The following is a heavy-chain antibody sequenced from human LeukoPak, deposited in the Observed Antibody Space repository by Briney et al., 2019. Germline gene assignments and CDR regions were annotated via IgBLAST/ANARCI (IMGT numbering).Heavy chain of an antibody. CDR2: MYYSGST. V-gene: IGHV4-31*03. J-gene: IGHJ3*02. CDR1: GGSISSGGYY. Sequence: SQTLSLTCTVSGGSISSGGYYWSWIRQHPGKGLEWIGYMYYSGSTYYNPSLTSRVTISVATSKNQFSLKLSSVTAADTAVYYCARDRPNSYDSSGSAFDIWGQGTMVTVSS. CDR3: ARDRPNSYDSSGSAFDI. D-gene: IGHD3-22*01.